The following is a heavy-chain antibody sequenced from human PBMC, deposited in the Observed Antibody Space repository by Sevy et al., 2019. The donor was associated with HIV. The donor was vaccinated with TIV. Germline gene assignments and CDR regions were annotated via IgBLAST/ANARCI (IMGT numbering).Heavy chain of an antibody. V-gene: IGHV1-58*01. CDR3: AAAPEYYYDSSGYTFDY. CDR1: GFTFTRSA. Sequence: ASVKVSCKASGFTFTRSAVQWVRQARGQRLEWIGWIVVGSGNTNYAQKFQERVTITRDMSTSTAYMELSSLRSEDTAVYYCAAAPEYYYDSSGYTFDYWGQGTLVTVSS. CDR2: IVVGSGNT. D-gene: IGHD3-22*01. J-gene: IGHJ4*02.